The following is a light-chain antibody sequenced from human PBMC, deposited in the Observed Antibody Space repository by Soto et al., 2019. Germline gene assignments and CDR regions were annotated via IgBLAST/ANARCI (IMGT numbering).Light chain of an antibody. V-gene: IGLV2-14*01. CDR2: EVS. Sequence: QSALTQPASVSGSPGQSITISCTGTSSDVGAYNYVSWYQQYPGKAPKLMIYEVSNGPSGDSNRFSGSKSGNTASLTISGLQAEDDADYYCSSYTTGATYVFGSGTKLTVL. J-gene: IGLJ1*01. CDR3: SSYTTGATYV. CDR1: SSDVGAYNY.